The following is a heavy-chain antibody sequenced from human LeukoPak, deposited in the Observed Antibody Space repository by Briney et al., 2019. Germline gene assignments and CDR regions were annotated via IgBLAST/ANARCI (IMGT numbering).Heavy chain of an antibody. CDR1: GFTFSSYA. CDR3: AKDPKNYDILTGLNDY. CDR2: ISGSGGST. Sequence: GGSLRLSCAASGFTFSSYAMSWVRQAPGKGLEWVSAISGSGGSTYYAESVKGRFTISRDNSKNTLYLQMNSLRAEDTAVYYCAKDPKNYDILTGLNDYWGQGTLVTVSS. J-gene: IGHJ4*02. V-gene: IGHV3-23*01. D-gene: IGHD3-9*01.